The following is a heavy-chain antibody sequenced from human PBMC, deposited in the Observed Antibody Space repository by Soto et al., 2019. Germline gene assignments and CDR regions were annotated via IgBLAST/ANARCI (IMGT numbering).Heavy chain of an antibody. Sequence: GGSLRLSCAASRFTVSSHAMHWVRQAPGKGLEWVAVISHDGRQKHYVDSVKGRFTLSREESDNTIYLQMNSLRPEDTAVYSCAKDVYFDSYYFDQWVQGTMVTVSS. CDR1: RFTVSSHA. J-gene: IGHJ4*02. CDR3: AKDVYFDSYYFDQ. CDR2: ISHDGRQK. V-gene: IGHV3-30*04. D-gene: IGHD3-9*01.